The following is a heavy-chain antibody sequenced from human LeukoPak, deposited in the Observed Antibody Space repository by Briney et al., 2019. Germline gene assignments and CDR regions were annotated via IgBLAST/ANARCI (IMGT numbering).Heavy chain of an antibody. CDR1: GGTFSSYT. J-gene: IGHJ5*02. CDR2: IIPILGIA. CDR3: ARVPNYYGSGSYLNWFDP. D-gene: IGHD3-10*01. Sequence: SVKVSCKAPGGTFSSYTISWVRQAPGQGLEWMGRIIPILGIANYAQKFQGRVTITADKSTSTAYMELSSLRSEDTAVYYCARVPNYYGSGSYLNWFDPWGQGTLVTVSS. V-gene: IGHV1-69*02.